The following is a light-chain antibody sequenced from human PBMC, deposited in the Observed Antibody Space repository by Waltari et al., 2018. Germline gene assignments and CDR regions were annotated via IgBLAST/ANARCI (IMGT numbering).Light chain of an antibody. CDR3: SSYTSSSTLEVV. CDR2: DVS. J-gene: IGLJ2*01. CDR1: RSDVGRSYY. Sequence: QSALTQPASVSGSPGQSITIPCTGTRSDVGRSYYVSWYHQHPGKAPKLMIYDVSNRPSGVSNRFSGSKSGNTASLTISGLQAEDEADYYCSSYTSSSTLEVVFGGGTKLTVL. V-gene: IGLV2-14*03.